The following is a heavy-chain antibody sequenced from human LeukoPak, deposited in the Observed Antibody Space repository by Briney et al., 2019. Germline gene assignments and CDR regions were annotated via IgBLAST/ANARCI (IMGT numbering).Heavy chain of an antibody. CDR3: ARSPRLYYYDSSGYVFAD. CDR2: ISGSGGST. CDR1: GFTFSSYG. D-gene: IGHD3-22*01. Sequence: GGSLRLSCAASGFTFSSYGMSWVRQAPGKGLEWVSAISGSGGSTYYADSVKGRFTISRDNSKNTLYLQMNSLRSEDTAVYYCARSPRLYYYDSSGYVFADWGQGTLVTVSS. J-gene: IGHJ4*02. V-gene: IGHV3-23*01.